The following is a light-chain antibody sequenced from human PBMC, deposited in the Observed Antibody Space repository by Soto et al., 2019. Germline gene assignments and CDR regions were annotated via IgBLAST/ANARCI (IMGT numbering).Light chain of an antibody. CDR3: CSYAGSRTFV. CDR2: EGT. J-gene: IGLJ3*02. CDR1: SSDVGAYNL. V-gene: IGLV2-23*01. Sequence: QSALTQPASVSGSPGQSITVSCTGTSSDVGAYNLVSWYQQHPGKAPRLIIYEGTKRPSGISHRFSGSKSDNTASLTISGLRAEDEAHYHCCSYAGSRTFVFGGGTQLTFL.